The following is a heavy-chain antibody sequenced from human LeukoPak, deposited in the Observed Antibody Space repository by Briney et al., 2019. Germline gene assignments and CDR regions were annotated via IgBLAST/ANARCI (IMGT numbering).Heavy chain of an antibody. Sequence: SETLSLTCTVSGGSLSSSSYYWGWIRQPPGKGLEWIGSIYYSGSTYYNPSLKSRVTISVDTSKNQFSLKLSSVTAADTAVYYCAREVGATNAFDIWGQGTMVTVSS. J-gene: IGHJ3*02. CDR1: GGSLSSSSYY. V-gene: IGHV4-39*07. CDR2: IYYSGST. CDR3: AREVGATNAFDI. D-gene: IGHD1-26*01.